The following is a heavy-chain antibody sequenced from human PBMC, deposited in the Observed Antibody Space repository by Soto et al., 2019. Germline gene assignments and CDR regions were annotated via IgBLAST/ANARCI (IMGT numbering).Heavy chain of an antibody. D-gene: IGHD6-19*01. Sequence: SETLSLTCSFSGDSVTSHYLTWIRQSPEKGLEWIAYMHYTGFSHYNPSLKSRLTISIDRSKNQFTLQLTSVTVADTAVYYCAYSYGNGWYDYWGQGTLVTVSS. J-gene: IGHJ4*02. CDR3: AYSYGNGWYDY. CDR2: MHYTGFS. V-gene: IGHV4-59*02. CDR1: GDSVTSHY.